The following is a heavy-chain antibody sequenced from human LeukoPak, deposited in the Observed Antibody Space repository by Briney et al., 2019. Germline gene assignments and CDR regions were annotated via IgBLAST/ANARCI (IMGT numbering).Heavy chain of an antibody. J-gene: IGHJ3*02. D-gene: IGHD3-3*01. CDR1: GDSIGSGSFC. CDR3: ARQEIITIFGVVSDAFDI. CDR2: ICASGST. Sequence: SETLSLTCPVSGDSIGSGSFCWNWVRQPAGTGLEWIGRICASGSTDYNPSLKSRVTISVDTSKNQFSLKLSSVTAADTAVYYCARQEIITIFGVVSDAFDIWGQGTMVTVSS. V-gene: IGHV4-61*02.